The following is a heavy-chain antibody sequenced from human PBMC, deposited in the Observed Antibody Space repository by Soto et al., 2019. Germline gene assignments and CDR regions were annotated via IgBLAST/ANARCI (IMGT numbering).Heavy chain of an antibody. CDR3: PREGGYSSGLGIDY. Sequence: QVQLVQSGAEVKKPGASVKVSCKASGYTFTDYYMHWVRQAPGQGLEWMGWINPNSGVTNYAQKFQDWGTMTRATSIRTAYMELRRLRSDDTAVYYCPREGGYSSGLGIDYWGQGTLVTVSS. D-gene: IGHD6-19*01. CDR2: INPNSGVT. V-gene: IGHV1-2*04. CDR1: GYTFTDYY. J-gene: IGHJ4*02.